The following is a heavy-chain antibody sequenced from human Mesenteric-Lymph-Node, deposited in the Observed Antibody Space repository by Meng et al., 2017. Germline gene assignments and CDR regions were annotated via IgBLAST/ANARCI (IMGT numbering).Heavy chain of an antibody. Sequence: GESLKISCAASGFTFSSYGMHWVRQAPGKGLEYVSGISSNGGNTYYADSVKGRFTISRDNSKNTLYLQMGSLRAEDMAVYYCATNFYGDPEYAFDIWGQGTMVTVSS. CDR2: ISSNGGNT. CDR1: GFTFSSYG. J-gene: IGHJ3*02. V-gene: IGHV3-64*02. CDR3: ATNFYGDPEYAFDI. D-gene: IGHD4-17*01.